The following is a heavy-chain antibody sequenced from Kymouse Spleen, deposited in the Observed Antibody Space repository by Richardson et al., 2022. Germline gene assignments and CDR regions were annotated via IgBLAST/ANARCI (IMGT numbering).Heavy chain of an antibody. D-gene: IGHD6-19*01. V-gene: IGHV3-33*01. J-gene: IGHJ4*02. CDR3: ARDRRSSGVYYFDY. Sequence: QVQLVESGGGVVQPGRSLRLSCAASGFTFSSYGMHWVRQAPGKGLEWVAVIWYDGSNKYYADSVKGRFTISRDNSKNTLYLQMNSLRAEDTAVYYCARDRRSSGVYYFDYWGQGTLVTVSS. CDR1: GFTFSSYG. CDR2: IWYDGSNK.